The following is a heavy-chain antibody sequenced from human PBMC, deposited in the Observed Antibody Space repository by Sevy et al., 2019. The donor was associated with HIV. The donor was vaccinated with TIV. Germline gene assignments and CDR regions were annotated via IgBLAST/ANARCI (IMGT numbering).Heavy chain of an antibody. J-gene: IGHJ3*01. D-gene: IGHD3-22*01. V-gene: IGHV3-7*04. CDR2: IKPDGREG. Sequence: GGSLRLSCTASGFTFSSYWMSWVRQAPGRGLEWVANIKPDGREGYYVDSVKGRFTISRDNAKNSLYLQMNSLRAGDTAVYYCARGDYYDSSDFYIDAFDVWGQGTMVTVSS. CDR3: ARGDYYDSSDFYIDAFDV. CDR1: GFTFSSYW.